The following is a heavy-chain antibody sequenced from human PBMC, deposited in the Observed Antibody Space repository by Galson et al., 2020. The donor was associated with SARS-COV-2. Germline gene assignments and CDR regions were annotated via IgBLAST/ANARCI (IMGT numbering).Heavy chain of an antibody. V-gene: IGHV2-5*02. CDR1: GFSFNIGGVG. Sequence: VSGPTLVKPTQTLTLTCTFSGFSFNIGGVGVGWIRQPPGKALECLGFIHWDDDKYYSPSLKSRLTITKDTSKNQVVLTMTDMDPVDTATYYCARTFYGENSPNFDSWGQGTLVTVSS. J-gene: IGHJ4*02. D-gene: IGHD4-17*01. CDR3: ARTFYGENSPNFDS. CDR2: IHWDDDK.